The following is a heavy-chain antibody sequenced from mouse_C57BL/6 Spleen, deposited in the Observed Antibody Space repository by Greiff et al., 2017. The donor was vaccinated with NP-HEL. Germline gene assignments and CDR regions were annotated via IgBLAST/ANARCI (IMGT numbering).Heavy chain of an antibody. CDR3: TRSAMDY. CDR2: IDPETGGT. J-gene: IGHJ4*01. V-gene: IGHV1-15*01. CDR1: GYTFTDYE. Sequence: VQLQESGAELVRPGASVTLSCKASGYTFTDYEMHWVKQTPVHGLEWIGAIDPETGGTAYNQKFKGKAILTADKSSSTAYMELRSLTSEDSAVYYCTRSAMDYWGQGTSVTVSS.